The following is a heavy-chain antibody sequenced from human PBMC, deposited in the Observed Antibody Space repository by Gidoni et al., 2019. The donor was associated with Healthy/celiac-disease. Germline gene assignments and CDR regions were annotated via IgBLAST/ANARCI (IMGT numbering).Heavy chain of an antibody. CDR1: GFTFSSYA. V-gene: IGHV3-30-3*01. CDR2: ISDDGSNK. CDR3: ARDNVVPAALAEYFQH. J-gene: IGHJ1*01. Sequence: VQLVESGGGVVQPGRSLRLSWAASGFTFSSYAMHWVRQAPGQGLEWVAVISDDGSNKYYADSVKGRFTISRDNSKNPLYLQMNSLRAEDTAVYYCARDNVVPAALAEYFQHWGQGTLVTVSS. D-gene: IGHD2-2*01.